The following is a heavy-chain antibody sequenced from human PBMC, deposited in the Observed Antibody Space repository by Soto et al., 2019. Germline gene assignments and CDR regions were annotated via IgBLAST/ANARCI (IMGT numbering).Heavy chain of an antibody. CDR2: NKPSGGST. V-gene: IGHV1-46*01. J-gene: IGHJ6*02. D-gene: IGHD3-3*01. CDR1: GYTFTRYY. Sequence: ASVKVSCKASGYTFTRYYMHWVRQAPGQRLEWMGINKPSGGSTNYAQKFQGRVTMTRDTSTSTVYMELSSLRSEDTAVYYCARETFPVQDYDFWSGYYGGRVYYYGMDVWGQGTTVTVSS. CDR3: ARETFPVQDYDFWSGYYGGRVYYYGMDV.